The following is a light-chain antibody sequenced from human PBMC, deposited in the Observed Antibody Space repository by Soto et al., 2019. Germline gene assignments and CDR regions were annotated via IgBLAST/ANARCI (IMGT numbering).Light chain of an antibody. CDR1: SGHSNNI. V-gene: IGLV4-60*03. J-gene: IGLJ2*01. CDR2: LEGSGSY. Sequence: QPVLTQSSSASASLGSSVKLTCTLSSGHSNNIIAWHQQQPGKAPRYLMKLEGSGSYNKGSGVPDRFSGSSSGADRYLTISNLQSEDEADYYCETWDSNTRVFGGGTKLTVL. CDR3: ETWDSNTRV.